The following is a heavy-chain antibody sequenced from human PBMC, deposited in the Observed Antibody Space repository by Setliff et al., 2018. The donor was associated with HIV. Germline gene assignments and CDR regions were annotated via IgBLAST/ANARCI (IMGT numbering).Heavy chain of an antibody. CDR3: ARVLGYCSGGSCYSYYFDY. Sequence: GSLRLSCAASGFTFTDYAMTWVRQAPGKGLEWVSGISGGGDDTSDADSVKGRFTISRDNSKNTVYLQMNSLRADDTAVYYCARVLGYCSGGSCYSYYFDYWGQGTLVTAPQ. D-gene: IGHD2-15*01. CDR1: GFTFTDYA. V-gene: IGHV3-23*01. CDR2: ISGGGDDT. J-gene: IGHJ4*02.